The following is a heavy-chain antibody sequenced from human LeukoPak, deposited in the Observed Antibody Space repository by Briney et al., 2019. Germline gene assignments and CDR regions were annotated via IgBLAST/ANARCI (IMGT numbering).Heavy chain of an antibody. CDR3: AADDQQLIL. J-gene: IGHJ4*02. D-gene: IGHD3-16*01. V-gene: IGHV1-58*02. CDR2: IVVGSGNT. CDR1: GFAFTSSA. Sequence: SSVKVSCKASGFAFTSSAMQWVRQARGQRLEWIGWIVVGSGNTNYAQKFQERGTFTRDMATSAAYMELSSLSSDDTAVYYWAADDQQLILWGQGTLVTVSS.